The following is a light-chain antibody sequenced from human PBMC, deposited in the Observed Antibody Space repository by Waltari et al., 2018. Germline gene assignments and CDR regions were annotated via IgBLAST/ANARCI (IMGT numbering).Light chain of an antibody. J-gene: IGLJ2*01. CDR1: SSDVGGYKF. CDR3: SSYTSSTTGI. V-gene: IGLV2-14*03. Sequence: QSALTQPDSVSGSPGQSITISCTGTSSDVGGYKFVSWYQHHPGEAPKLIIFAVTNRPSGVSYRFSGSKAGNSASLTISGLQAEDEAYYYCSSYTSSTTGIFGGGTKLTVL. CDR2: AVT.